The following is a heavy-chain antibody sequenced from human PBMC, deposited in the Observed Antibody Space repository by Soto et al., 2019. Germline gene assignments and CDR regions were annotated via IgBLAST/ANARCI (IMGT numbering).Heavy chain of an antibody. D-gene: IGHD2-8*01. CDR3: ARGVHY. CDR1: GFSFTLYF. CDR2: IYPTDSDT. V-gene: IGHV5-51*01. J-gene: IGHJ4*02. Sequence: PGESLKISWRGSGFSFTLYFIAWVRQTPGKGLEWMGIIYPTDSDTTYSPSFQGQVTISVDKSINTAYLQWGSLKASDTAIYYCARGVHYWGQGTLVTVPS.